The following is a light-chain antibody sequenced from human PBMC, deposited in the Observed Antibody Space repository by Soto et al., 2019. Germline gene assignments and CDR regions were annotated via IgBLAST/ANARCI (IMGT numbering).Light chain of an antibody. J-gene: IGLJ1*01. V-gene: IGLV2-11*01. CDR3: CSYAGTTHV. Sequence: QYALTQPPSVSGSPGQSVTISCTGTSSDIGGYNYVSWYQQLPGKAPKVMIYDVSQRPSGVPDRFSGSNSGNTASLTISGLQAEDEADYYCCSYAGTTHVFGTGTKLTVL. CDR2: DVS. CDR1: SSDIGGYNY.